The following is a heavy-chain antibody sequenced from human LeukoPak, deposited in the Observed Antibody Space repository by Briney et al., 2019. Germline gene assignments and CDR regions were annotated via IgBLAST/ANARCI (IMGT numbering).Heavy chain of an antibody. Sequence: GGSLRLSCAASGFTFSSYEVNWVRQAPGKGLEWVSYISSSGSTIYYADSLKGRFTISRDNAKNSLYLQMNSLRAEDTALYYCARRDIVVVPAAIFGAFDIWGQGTMVTVSS. V-gene: IGHV3-48*03. CDR1: GFTFSSYE. J-gene: IGHJ3*02. D-gene: IGHD2-2*02. CDR3: ARRDIVVVPAAIFGAFDI. CDR2: ISSSGSTI.